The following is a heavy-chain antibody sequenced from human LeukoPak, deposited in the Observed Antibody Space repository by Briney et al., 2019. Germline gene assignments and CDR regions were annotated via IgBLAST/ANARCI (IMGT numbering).Heavy chain of an antibody. D-gene: IGHD6-19*01. J-gene: IGHJ6*03. CDR1: GGTFSSYA. Sequence: SVKVSCKASGGTFSSYAISWVRQAPGQGLEWMGGIIPIFGTANYAQKFQGRVNITTDETTSTAYMELSSLTSEDTAVYYCARVGSVWYQEYYYYMDVWGKGTTVTVSS. CDR2: IIPIFGTA. CDR3: ARVGSVWYQEYYYYMDV. V-gene: IGHV1-69*05.